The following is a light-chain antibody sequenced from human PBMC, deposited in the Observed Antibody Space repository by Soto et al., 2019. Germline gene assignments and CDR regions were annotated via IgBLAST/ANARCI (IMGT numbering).Light chain of an antibody. J-gene: IGKJ3*01. Sequence: ETLLTQSPATLSLSPGERATLSCRASQSVNGFLAWYQQIPGQAPRLLIYDVSYRAAGIPTRFSGSGSGTDYTLTISSLEPEDFAVYYCQQRINWPATFGPGTKVEIK. CDR2: DVS. CDR3: QQRINWPAT. V-gene: IGKV3-11*01. CDR1: QSVNGF.